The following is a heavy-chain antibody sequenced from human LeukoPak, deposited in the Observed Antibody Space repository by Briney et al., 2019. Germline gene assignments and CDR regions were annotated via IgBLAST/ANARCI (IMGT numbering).Heavy chain of an antibody. CDR3: ATDGYNLFGFDY. D-gene: IGHD5-24*01. CDR1: GYTFTGYY. J-gene: IGHJ4*02. Sequence: APVKVSCKASGYTFTGYYMHWVRQAPGQGLEWMGWINPNSGGTKYAQKFQGRVTMTRDTSISTAYMDLSRLRSDDTAVYYFATDGYNLFGFDYWGQGTLVTVSA. V-gene: IGHV1-2*02. CDR2: INPNSGGT.